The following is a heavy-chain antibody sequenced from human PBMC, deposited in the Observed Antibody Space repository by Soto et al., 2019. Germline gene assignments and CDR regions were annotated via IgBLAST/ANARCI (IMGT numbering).Heavy chain of an antibody. V-gene: IGHV5-51*01. CDR2: IFPSDSDT. Sequence: GESLKISCKASGYGFSTHWIGWVRQMPGKGLEWMGIIFPSDSDTRYTPSFQGQVTISADKSINTAYLQWNSLKASDTAMYYCATPGGFGMDVRGQGTPVTVSS. D-gene: IGHD5-12*01. CDR3: ATPGGFGMDV. J-gene: IGHJ6*02. CDR1: GYGFSTHW.